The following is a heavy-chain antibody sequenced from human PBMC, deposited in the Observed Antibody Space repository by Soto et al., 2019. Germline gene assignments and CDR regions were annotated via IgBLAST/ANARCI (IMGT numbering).Heavy chain of an antibody. CDR3: ARPRKDYDFWSSPETYYYYMDV. CDR2: IYYSGST. V-gene: IGHV4-39*01. Sequence: SENLSLTCTVYGDSISSTRYYCGWIRQHPRKGLELIGSIYYSGSTYYNPSLKSRVTISVDTSKNQFSLKLSSVTAADTAVYYCARPRKDYDFWSSPETYYYYMDVWDKGTTVTVS. CDR1: GDSISSTRYY. J-gene: IGHJ6*03. D-gene: IGHD3-3*01.